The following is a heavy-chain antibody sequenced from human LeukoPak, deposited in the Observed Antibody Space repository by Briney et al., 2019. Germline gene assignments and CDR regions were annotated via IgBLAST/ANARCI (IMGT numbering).Heavy chain of an antibody. D-gene: IGHD1-26*01. CDR1: GFTFINYA. CDR3: ARGRYVVGAADFDY. Sequence: SGGSLRLSCAASGFTFINYAMHWVRQAPGKGLEWVAVISSDGSNKYYADSVKGRFTISRDNSKNTVYLQMNSLRAEDTAVYYCARGRYVVGAADFDYWGQGTLVTVSS. J-gene: IGHJ4*02. CDR2: ISSDGSNK. V-gene: IGHV3-30*04.